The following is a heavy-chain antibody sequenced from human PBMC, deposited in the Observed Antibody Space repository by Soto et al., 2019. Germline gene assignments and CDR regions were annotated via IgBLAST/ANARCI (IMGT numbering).Heavy chain of an antibody. V-gene: IGHV3-23*04. CDR2: ITDNGVST. J-gene: IGHJ6*02. Sequence: EVQLVESGGGXVQPGGSLRXXXXASGFTFRNSVMNWVRQAPGKGLEWVSGITDNGVSTYYADSVKGRCTISRDNSKNILYLQMNSLRAEDTAIYYCAEEAYGAARGAMDVWGQGTTVTVSS. D-gene: IGHD3-10*01. CDR3: AEEAYGAARGAMDV. CDR1: GFTFRNSV.